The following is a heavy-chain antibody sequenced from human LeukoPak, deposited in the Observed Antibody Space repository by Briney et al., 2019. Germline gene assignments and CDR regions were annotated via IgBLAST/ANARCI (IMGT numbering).Heavy chain of an antibody. J-gene: IGHJ4*02. CDR2: INSDGSST. V-gene: IGHV3-74*01. Sequence: GGSLRLSCAASGFTFSSYWMHWVRQAPGKGLVWVSRINSDGSSTSYADSVKGRFTISRDNAKNTLYLQMNSLRAEDTAVYYCARVELVKGYSGYEGFDYWGQGTLVTVSS. D-gene: IGHD5-12*01. CDR3: ARVELVKGYSGYEGFDY. CDR1: GFTFSSYW.